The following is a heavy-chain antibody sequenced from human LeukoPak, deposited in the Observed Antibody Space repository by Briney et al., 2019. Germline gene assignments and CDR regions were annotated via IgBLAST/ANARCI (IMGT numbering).Heavy chain of an antibody. J-gene: IGHJ5*02. Sequence: SETLSLTCTVSDGSISNYYWNWIRQAAGKGLEWFGRIYTSRTTNYNPSLKTRVTISLDKSKNQFSLKLSSVTAADTAVYYCARSLKMTYSWLDPWGQGAQVTVSS. CDR1: DGSISNYY. V-gene: IGHV4-4*07. CDR3: ARSLKMTYSWLDP. D-gene: IGHD4-11*01. CDR2: IYTSRTT.